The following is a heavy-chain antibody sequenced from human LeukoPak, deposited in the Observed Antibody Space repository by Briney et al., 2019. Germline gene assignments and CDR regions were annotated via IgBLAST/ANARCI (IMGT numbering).Heavy chain of an antibody. D-gene: IGHD4/OR15-4a*01. CDR2: IKQDGSEK. Sequence: PGGSLRLSCAASGFTFSNYWMSWVRQAPGKGLEWVANIKQDGSEKYYVDSVKGRFTISRDNAKNSLYLQMNSLRAEDTAVYYCAKPAKTDYVDYWGQGTLVTVSS. CDR1: GFTFSNYW. J-gene: IGHJ4*02. CDR3: AKPAKTDYVDY. V-gene: IGHV3-7*03.